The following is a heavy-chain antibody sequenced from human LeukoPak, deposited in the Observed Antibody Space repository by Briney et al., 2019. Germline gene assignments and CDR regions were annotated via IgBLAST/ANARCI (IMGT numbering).Heavy chain of an antibody. Sequence: ASVKVSCKSCGYTFTNYVCNWGRQAPGQGLEWVGWISAHTGDTNYAQKVQGRVTMTTDTSTTTIYMELRSLKSDDTAIYYCARVSHGTFDFWGQGTLVTVSS. CDR1: GYTFTNYV. CDR3: ARVSHGTFDF. D-gene: IGHD1-26*01. J-gene: IGHJ4*02. CDR2: ISAHTGDT. V-gene: IGHV1-18*01.